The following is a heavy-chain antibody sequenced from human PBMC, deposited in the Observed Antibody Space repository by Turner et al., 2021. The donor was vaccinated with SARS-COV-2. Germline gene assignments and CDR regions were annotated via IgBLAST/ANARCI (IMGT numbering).Heavy chain of an antibody. CDR3: ARYSGARDYDFWSGYYPTMGMDV. V-gene: IGHV3-21*01. CDR2: ISSSSSFI. J-gene: IGHJ6*02. CDR1: GFTFSSYT. D-gene: IGHD3-3*01. Sequence: EVRLVESGGGLVKPGGSLRLSCSASGFTFSSYTMNWVRQAPGKGLEWVSSISSSSSFIYSADSVKGRFTISRDNAKNSLYLQMNSLRAEDTAVYYCARYSGARDYDFWSGYYPTMGMDVWGQGTTVTVSS.